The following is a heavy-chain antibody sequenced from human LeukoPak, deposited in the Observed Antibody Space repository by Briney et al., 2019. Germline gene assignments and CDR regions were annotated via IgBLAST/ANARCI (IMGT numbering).Heavy chain of an antibody. D-gene: IGHD6-19*01. J-gene: IGHJ4*02. CDR3: ARDVKYSSGWYFDY. CDR1: GGSISSGSYY. V-gene: IGHV4-61*02. Sequence: SETLSLTCTVSGGSISSGSYYWSWIRQPAGKGLEWIVRIYTSGSTNYNPSLKSRVTISVDTSKNQFSLKLSSVTAADTAVYYCARDVKYSSGWYFDYWGQGTLVTVSS. CDR2: IYTSGST.